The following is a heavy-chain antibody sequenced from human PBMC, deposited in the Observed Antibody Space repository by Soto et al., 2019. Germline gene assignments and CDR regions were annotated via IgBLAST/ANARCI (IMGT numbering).Heavy chain of an antibody. V-gene: IGHV1-69*01. CDR3: ARGGSGYTWFNEF. J-gene: IGHJ4*02. CDR1: GGLFSSYP. D-gene: IGHD3-22*01. CDR2: IIPVFQTA. Sequence: QEQLVQSGAEVKKPGSSVKVSCKASGGLFSSYPISWMRQVPGQGLEWMGGIIPVFQTAYYTQRFQGRVTITADESTNTAYMELSSLRSEDTAIYYCARGGSGYTWFNEFWGQGNLVTVSS.